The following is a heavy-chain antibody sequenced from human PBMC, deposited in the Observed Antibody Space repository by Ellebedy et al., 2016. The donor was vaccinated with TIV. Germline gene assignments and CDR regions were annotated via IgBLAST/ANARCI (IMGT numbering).Heavy chain of an antibody. J-gene: IGHJ4*02. Sequence: GGSLRLXCAASGFTFSSYAMSWVRQAPGKGLEWVSAISGSGGSTYYADSVKGRFTISRDNSKNTLYLQMNSLRAEDTAVYYCAKDAKGTAMIVVVIRFDYWGQGTLVTVSS. CDR1: GFTFSSYA. CDR2: ISGSGGST. D-gene: IGHD3-22*01. CDR3: AKDAKGTAMIVVVIRFDY. V-gene: IGHV3-23*01.